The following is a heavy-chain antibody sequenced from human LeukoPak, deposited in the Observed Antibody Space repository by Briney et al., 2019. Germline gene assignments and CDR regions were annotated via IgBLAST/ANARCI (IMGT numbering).Heavy chain of an antibody. V-gene: IGHV3-43*02. J-gene: IGHJ4*02. CDR1: GFSFDDYA. CDR2: ISGDAGST. CDR3: AKDSYCSGGNCYAPFDY. D-gene: IGHD2-15*01. Sequence: GGSLRLSCEVTGFSFDDYAMHWVRQAPGKGLEWVSLISGDAGSTYYADSVKGRFTISRDNSKNSLYLQMNSLRTEDTALYYCAKDSYCSGGNCYAPFDYWGQGTLVTVSS.